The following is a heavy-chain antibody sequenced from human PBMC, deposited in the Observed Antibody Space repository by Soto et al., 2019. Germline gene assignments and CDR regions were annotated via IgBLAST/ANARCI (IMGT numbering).Heavy chain of an antibody. Sequence: PGGSLRLSCAASGFTFSSYSMNWVRQAPGKGLEWVSSISSSSSYIYYADSVKGRFTISRDNAKNSLYLQMNSLRAEGTAVYYCARPRMITFGGVIVPLLFDPWGQGTLVTVSS. CDR1: GFTFSSYS. V-gene: IGHV3-21*01. D-gene: IGHD3-16*02. CDR2: ISSSSSYI. CDR3: ARPRMITFGGVIVPLLFDP. J-gene: IGHJ5*02.